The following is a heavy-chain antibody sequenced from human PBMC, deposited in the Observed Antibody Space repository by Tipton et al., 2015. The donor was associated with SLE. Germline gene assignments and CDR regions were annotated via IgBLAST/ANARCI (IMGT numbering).Heavy chain of an antibody. CDR2: IHYTGRT. CDR1: GGSISGHY. CDR3: ARVRGQQLQRGYFQH. V-gene: IGHV4-59*08. D-gene: IGHD6-13*01. J-gene: IGHJ1*01. Sequence: TLSLTCTVSGGSISGHYWIWIRQPPGKGLEWIGYIHYTGRTHYNTSLKSRVTITVDTSKNQFSLKLSSVTAADTAVYYCARVRGQQLQRGYFQHWGQGTLVTVSS.